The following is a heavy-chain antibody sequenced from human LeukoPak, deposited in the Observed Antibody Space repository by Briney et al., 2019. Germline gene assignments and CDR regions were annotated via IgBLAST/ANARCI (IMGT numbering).Heavy chain of an antibody. D-gene: IGHD3-22*01. CDR2: ITHSGST. CDR3: ARAGYYYDSSGYYSGPPDY. Sequence: SETLSLTCAVYGGSLSGYYWSWIRQPPGRGPEWIGEITHSGSTNYNPSLKSRVTISVDTSKNQFSLKLSSVTAADTAVYYCARAGYYYDSSGYYSGPPDYWGQGTLVTVSS. J-gene: IGHJ4*02. CDR1: GGSLSGYY. V-gene: IGHV4-34*01.